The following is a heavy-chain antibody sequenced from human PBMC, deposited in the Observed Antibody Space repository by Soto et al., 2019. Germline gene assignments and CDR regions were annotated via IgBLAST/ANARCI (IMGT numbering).Heavy chain of an antibody. CDR2: ISGSGGST. D-gene: IGHD4-4*01. V-gene: IGHV3-23*01. J-gene: IGHJ5*02. CDR1: GFTFSSYA. CDR3: AKRPGWGYSNYVWFDP. Sequence: PGGSLRLSCAASGFTFSSYAMSWVRQAPGKGLEWVSAISGSGGSTYYADSVKGRFTISRDNSKNTLCLQMNSLRAEDTAVYYYAKRPGWGYSNYVWFDPWGQGTLVTVSS.